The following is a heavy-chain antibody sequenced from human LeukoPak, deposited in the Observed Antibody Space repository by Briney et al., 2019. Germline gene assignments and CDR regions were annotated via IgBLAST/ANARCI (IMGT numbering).Heavy chain of an antibody. CDR3: AKDMVRGVIYLFDI. J-gene: IGHJ3*02. CDR1: GFTFSSDW. Sequence: GGSLRLSCAASGFTFSSDWMNWVRQAPGKGLEWVANINQGGSVKNYVDSVKGRFTISRDNSKNTLYLQMNSLRAEDTAVYYCAKDMVRGVIYLFDIWGQGTMVTVSS. D-gene: IGHD3-10*01. CDR2: INQGGSVK. V-gene: IGHV3-7*03.